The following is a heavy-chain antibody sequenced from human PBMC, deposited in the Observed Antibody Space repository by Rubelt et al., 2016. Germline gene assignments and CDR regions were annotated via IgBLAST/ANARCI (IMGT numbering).Heavy chain of an antibody. Sequence: QVQLQQLGAGLLKPSETLSLTCAVYGGSFSDYYWSWIRLPPGKGLEWIGEINHSGSTNYNPSPKSRVTISGDTSKSQFSLGAGSVTAAETAVYYCVRRDYARSTLDYWGQGTLVTVSS. CDR2: INHSGST. CDR3: VRRDYARSTLDY. CDR1: GGSFSDYY. J-gene: IGHJ4*02. D-gene: IGHD2-2*01. V-gene: IGHV4-34*01.